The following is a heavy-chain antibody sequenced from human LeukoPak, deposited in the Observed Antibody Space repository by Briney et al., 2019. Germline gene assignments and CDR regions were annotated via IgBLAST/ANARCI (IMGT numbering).Heavy chain of an antibody. CDR2: ISGSGGST. CDR1: GFTFSSYS. CDR3: AKDSLWFGELSPFDY. Sequence: GGSLRLSCAASGFTFSSYSMNWVRQAPGKGLEWVSAISGSGGSTYYADSVKGRFTISRDNSKNTLYLQMNSLRAEDTAVYYCAKDSLWFGELSPFDYWGQGTLVTVSS. J-gene: IGHJ4*02. D-gene: IGHD3-10*01. V-gene: IGHV3-23*01.